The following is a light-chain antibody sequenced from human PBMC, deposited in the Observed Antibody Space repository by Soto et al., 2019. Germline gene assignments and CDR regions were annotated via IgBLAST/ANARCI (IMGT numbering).Light chain of an antibody. J-gene: IGKJ3*01. V-gene: IGKV3-15*01. Sequence: EIVMTQSPATLSVSPGERATLSCRASQSVYNNLAWYQQKPGQAPRLLIYGASTRATGIPARFSGSGSGTEFTLTISSLQSEDFAVYYCQQVDSYPRTFGPGTTVEI. CDR1: QSVYNN. CDR2: GAS. CDR3: QQVDSYPRT.